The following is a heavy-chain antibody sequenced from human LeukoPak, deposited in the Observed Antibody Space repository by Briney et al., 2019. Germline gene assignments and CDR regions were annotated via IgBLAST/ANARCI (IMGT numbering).Heavy chain of an antibody. V-gene: IGHV5-51*01. Sequence: GESLKISCKGSGYSFTSYWIGWVRQMPGKGLEWMGIIYPGDSDTRYSPSFQGQVTISADKSISTAYLQWSSLKASDTAMYYCARHVLSNGIDYWYFDLWGRGTLVTVSS. D-gene: IGHD5/OR15-5a*01. CDR1: GYSFTSYW. CDR2: IYPGDSDT. CDR3: ARHVLSNGIDYWYFDL. J-gene: IGHJ2*01.